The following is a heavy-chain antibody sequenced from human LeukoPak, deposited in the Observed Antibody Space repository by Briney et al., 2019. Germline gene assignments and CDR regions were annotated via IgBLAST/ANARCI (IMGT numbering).Heavy chain of an antibody. D-gene: IGHD3-16*02. CDR3: ARDRLYGMELDY. J-gene: IGHJ4*02. CDR1: GGSISSGGYS. Sequence: SETLSLTCAVSGGSISSGGYSWSWIRQPPGKGLEWIGYIYHSGSTYYNPSLKSRVTISVDRSKNQFSLKLSSVTAADTAVYYCARDRLYGMELDYWGQGTLVTVSS. V-gene: IGHV4-30-2*01. CDR2: IYHSGST.